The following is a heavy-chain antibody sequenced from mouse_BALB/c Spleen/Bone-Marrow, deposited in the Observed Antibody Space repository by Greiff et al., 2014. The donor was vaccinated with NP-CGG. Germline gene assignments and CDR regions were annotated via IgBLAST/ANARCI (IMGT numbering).Heavy chain of an antibody. Sequence: VQLQQSGPELVKPGASVKMSCKVSGYTFTSYVMHWVKQKPGQGLEWIGYINPYNDGTKYNEKFKGKATLTSDKSSSTDYMELSSLTSEDSAVYYCARKVWYYAMDYWGQGTSVTVSS. CDR1: GYTFTSYV. CDR2: INPYNDGT. D-gene: IGHD2-10*02. J-gene: IGHJ4*01. V-gene: IGHV1-14*01. CDR3: ARKVWYYAMDY.